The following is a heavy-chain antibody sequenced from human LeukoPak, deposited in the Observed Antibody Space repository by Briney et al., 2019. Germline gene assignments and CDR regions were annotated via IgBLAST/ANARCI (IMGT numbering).Heavy chain of an antibody. D-gene: IGHD5-12*01. Sequence: ASVKVSCKASGYTFTSYGISWVRQAPGQGPEWMGWISAYNGNTNYAQKLQGRVTMTTDTSTSTAYMELRSLRSDDTAMYYCARSVDIVATIRSFDYWGQGTLVTVSS. J-gene: IGHJ4*02. CDR3: ARSVDIVATIRSFDY. V-gene: IGHV1-18*01. CDR1: GYTFTSYG. CDR2: ISAYNGNT.